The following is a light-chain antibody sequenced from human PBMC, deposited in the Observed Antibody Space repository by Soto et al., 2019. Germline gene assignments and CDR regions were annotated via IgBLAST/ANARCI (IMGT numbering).Light chain of an antibody. CDR2: AAS. CDR1: QSVSSSY. Sequence: EIVLTQSPGTLSLSPGERTTLSCRASQSVSSSYLAWYQQKPGQAPRLLIYAASSRATGIPDRFSGRGSGTDFTLTISRLEPEDFAVYYCQQDGSSRWTFGQGTKVEIK. CDR3: QQDGSSRWT. V-gene: IGKV3-20*01. J-gene: IGKJ1*01.